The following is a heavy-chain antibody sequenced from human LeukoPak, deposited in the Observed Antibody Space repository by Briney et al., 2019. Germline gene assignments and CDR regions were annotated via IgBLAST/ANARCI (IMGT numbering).Heavy chain of an antibody. CDR3: ARHSVTEMIFGFDS. D-gene: IGHD3/OR15-3a*01. CDR1: GGSISSSRFY. V-gene: IGHV4-39*01. CDR2: IFYIGTT. J-gene: IGHJ4*02. Sequence: SETLSLTCTVSGGSISSSRFYWGWIRQPPGKGLEWIGTIFYIGTTYYNPSLKSRVTISVDRTKNHFSLKLTSVTAADTAVYYCARHSVTEMIFGFDSLGQGTLATVPS.